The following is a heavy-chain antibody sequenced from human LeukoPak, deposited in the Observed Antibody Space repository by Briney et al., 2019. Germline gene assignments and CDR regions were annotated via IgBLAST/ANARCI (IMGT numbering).Heavy chain of an antibody. CDR3: ARVGDNDAFDI. D-gene: IGHD4-17*01. V-gene: IGHV3-64*01. CDR2: ISRHGGST. Sequence: GGSLRLSCAASGFTFSNYAMHWVRQAPGKGLEYVSAISRHGGSTYYANSVKGRFTISRDNSKNTLYLQMGSLGGEDMAVFYCARVGDNDAFDIWGQGTVVTVSS. CDR1: GFTFSNYA. J-gene: IGHJ3*02.